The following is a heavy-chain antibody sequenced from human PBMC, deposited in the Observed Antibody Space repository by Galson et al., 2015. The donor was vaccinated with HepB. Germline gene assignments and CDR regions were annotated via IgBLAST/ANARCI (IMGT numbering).Heavy chain of an antibody. V-gene: IGHV3-15*01. D-gene: IGHD6-25*01. CDR2: IKSKTDGGTT. Sequence: SLRLSCAASGFTSNNAWMSWVRQAPGKGLEWVGRIKSKTDGGTTDYAAPVKGRFSISRDDSKNILYLQMNSLKTDDTAVYYGTTDRTFSSVYYVNYYYYAMHVWGQGTTVTVSS. J-gene: IGHJ6*02. CDR3: TTDRTFSSVYYVNYYYYAMHV. CDR1: GFTSNNAW.